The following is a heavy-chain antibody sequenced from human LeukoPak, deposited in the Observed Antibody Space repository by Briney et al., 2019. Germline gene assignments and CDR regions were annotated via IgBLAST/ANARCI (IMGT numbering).Heavy chain of an antibody. CDR1: GYTFTGYY. J-gene: IGHJ4*02. Sequence: ASVKVSCKASGYTFTGYYMHWVRQAPGQGLEWMGWIIPNSGGTNYAQKFQGWVTMTRDTSISTAYMELSRLRSDDTAVYYCARGGMRDTAMVLFDYWGQGTLVTVSS. CDR3: ARGGMRDTAMVLFDY. CDR2: IIPNSGGT. V-gene: IGHV1-2*04. D-gene: IGHD5-18*01.